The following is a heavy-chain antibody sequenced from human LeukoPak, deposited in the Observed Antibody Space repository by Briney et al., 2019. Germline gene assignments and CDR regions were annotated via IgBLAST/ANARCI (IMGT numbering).Heavy chain of an antibody. V-gene: IGHV1-8*01. D-gene: IGHD1-14*01. CDR1: GYTFTSYD. CDR3: ATTSLAIQAFDI. CDR2: MNPNSGNT. J-gene: IGHJ3*02. Sequence: ASVKVSCKASGYTFTSYDINWVRQATGQGLEWMGWMNPNSGNTGYAQKFQGRVTMTRNTSISTAYMELSSLRSEDTAVYYCATTSLAIQAFDIWGQGTMVTVSS.